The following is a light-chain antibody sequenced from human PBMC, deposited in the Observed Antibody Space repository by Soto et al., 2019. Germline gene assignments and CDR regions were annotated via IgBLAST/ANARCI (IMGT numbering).Light chain of an antibody. V-gene: IGLV2-14*01. CDR3: ASFTTTRTWV. CDR2: GVN. CDR1: SSDIGVYNY. J-gene: IGLJ3*02. Sequence: QSALTQPASVSGSPGQSITISCTGTSSDIGVYNYVSWFQQHPGKAPKLMIYGVNNRPSGVSDRFSGSKSANTASLTISGLQAEDEADYYCASFTTTRTWVFGGGTKLTVL.